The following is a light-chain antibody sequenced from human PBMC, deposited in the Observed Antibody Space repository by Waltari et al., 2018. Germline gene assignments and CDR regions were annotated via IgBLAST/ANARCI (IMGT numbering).Light chain of an antibody. CDR2: EVS. CDR3: SSYTSSSSWV. J-gene: IGLJ3*02. Sequence: QSALTQPASVSGSPGQSITISCTGTSSDVGGYDSVSWYQQHPGKAPQLMIYEVSNLPAGVSSRFSGSKSANTASLTISGLQAEDEADYYCSSYTSSSSWVFGGGTKLTVL. V-gene: IGLV2-14*01. CDR1: SSDVGGYDS.